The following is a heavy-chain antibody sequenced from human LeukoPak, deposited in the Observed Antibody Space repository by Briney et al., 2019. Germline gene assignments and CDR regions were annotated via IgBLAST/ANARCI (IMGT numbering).Heavy chain of an antibody. D-gene: IGHD5-12*01. Sequence: ASVKVSCKASGYTFTSYYLHWVRQAPGQWLEWMGIINPSGGSTSYAQKFQGRVTMTRDTSTSTVYMELSSLRSEDTAVYYCARGTLIVATIFVMNAFDYWGQGTLVTVSS. J-gene: IGHJ4*02. CDR3: ARGTLIVATIFVMNAFDY. CDR1: GYTFTSYY. V-gene: IGHV1-46*01. CDR2: INPSGGST.